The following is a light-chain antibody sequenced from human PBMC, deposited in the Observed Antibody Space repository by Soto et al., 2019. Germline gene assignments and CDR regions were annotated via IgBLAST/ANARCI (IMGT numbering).Light chain of an antibody. CDR2: RAS. Sequence: IQMTQSPSTLSASLGDRVTMTCRASQSLDRDYLAWYQQKPGKAPKLLIYRASTLESGVPARFTGGGSGTAFTLTISSLAPDDFATYYCHQYDYYPRTFGQGTKVDSK. J-gene: IGKJ1*01. CDR3: HQYDYYPRT. CDR1: QSLDRDY. V-gene: IGKV1-5*03.